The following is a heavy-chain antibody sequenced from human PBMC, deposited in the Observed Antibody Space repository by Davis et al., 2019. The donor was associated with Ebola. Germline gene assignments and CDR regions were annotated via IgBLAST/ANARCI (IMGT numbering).Heavy chain of an antibody. D-gene: IGHD6-6*01. V-gene: IGHV5-51*01. CDR3: ATSYSSSSGEFDP. J-gene: IGHJ5*02. Sequence: GEFLKISCKGSGYSFTSYWIGWVRQMPGKGLEWMGIIYPGDSDTRYSPSFQGQVTISADKSISTAYLQWSSLKASDTAMYYCATSYSSSSGEFDPWGQGTLVTVSS. CDR1: GYSFTSYW. CDR2: IYPGDSDT.